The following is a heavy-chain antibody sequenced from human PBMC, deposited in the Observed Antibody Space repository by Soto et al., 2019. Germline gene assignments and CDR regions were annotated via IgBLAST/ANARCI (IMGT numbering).Heavy chain of an antibody. CDR2: ISYDGSNK. D-gene: IGHD6-19*01. J-gene: IGHJ6*02. CDR1: GFTFSSYG. V-gene: IGHV3-30*18. Sequence: QVQLVESGGGVVQPGRSLRLSCAASGFTFSSYGMHWVRQAPGKGLEWVAVISYDGSNKYYADSVKGRFTISRDNSKNTLYLQRNSLRAEDTAVYYCAKGMYSSVLYGMDVWGQGTTVTVSS. CDR3: AKGMYSSVLYGMDV.